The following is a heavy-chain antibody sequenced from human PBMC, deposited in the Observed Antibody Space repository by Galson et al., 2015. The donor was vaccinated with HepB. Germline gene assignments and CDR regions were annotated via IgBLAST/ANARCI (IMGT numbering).Heavy chain of an antibody. CDR2: IFTIGTT. Sequence: SETLSLTCTVSGGSISTYYWHWIRQPAGKGLEWIGRIFTIGTTNSNPSIKSRVTMSVDTSRNQFSLKLTSVTAADTAVYYCARSIYGFWSGRGQEGLFDVWGQGTKVTVSS. CDR1: GGSISTYY. J-gene: IGHJ3*01. V-gene: IGHV4-4*07. D-gene: IGHD3-3*01. CDR3: ARSIYGFWSGRGQEGLFDV.